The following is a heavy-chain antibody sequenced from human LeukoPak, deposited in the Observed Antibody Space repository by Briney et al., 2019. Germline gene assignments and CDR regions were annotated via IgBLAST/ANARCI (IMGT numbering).Heavy chain of an antibody. J-gene: IGHJ6*03. CDR3: ARGISIAAAGTRNYYYYMDV. CDR2: INPSGGST. CDR1: GYTFTSYY. V-gene: IGHV1-46*01. Sequence: GASVKVSCKASGYTFTSYYMHWVRQAPGQGLEWMGIINPSGGSTSYAQKFQGRVTMTRDMSTSTVYMELSSLRSEDTAVYYCARGISIAAAGTRNYYYYMDVWGKGTTVTVSS. D-gene: IGHD6-13*01.